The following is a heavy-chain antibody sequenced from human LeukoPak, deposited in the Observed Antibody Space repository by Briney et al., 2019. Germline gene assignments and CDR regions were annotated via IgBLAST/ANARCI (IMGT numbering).Heavy chain of an antibody. Sequence: SETLSLTCTVSGGSLSDYYWSWIRQPPGMGLEWVSYINYRRNTNSSPSLKSRVTVEVDSSKNQFSLELRSVTAADTAVYYCARDLGTSWPNWYFDLWGRGTLVTVSS. J-gene: IGHJ2*01. CDR2: INYRRNT. D-gene: IGHD6-13*01. CDR1: GGSLSDYY. CDR3: ARDLGTSWPNWYFDL. V-gene: IGHV4-59*01.